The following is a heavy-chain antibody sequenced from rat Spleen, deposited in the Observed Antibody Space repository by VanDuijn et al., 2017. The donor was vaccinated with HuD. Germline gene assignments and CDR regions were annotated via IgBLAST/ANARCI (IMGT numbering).Heavy chain of an antibody. CDR1: GYSITSAYR. V-gene: IGHV3-3*01. CDR2: INSAGST. J-gene: IGHJ4*01. D-gene: IGHD4-2*01. Sequence: VQLQESGPGLVKPSQSLSLTCSVTGYSITSAYRWNWIRKFPGNKLEWMGYINSAGSTNYNPSLKSRISITRDTSKNQFFLQVNSVTTEDTATYYCARDWRYVMDAWGQGASVTVSS. CDR3: ARDWRYVMDA.